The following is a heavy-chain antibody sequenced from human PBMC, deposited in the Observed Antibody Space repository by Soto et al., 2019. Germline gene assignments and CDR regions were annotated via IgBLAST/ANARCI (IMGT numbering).Heavy chain of an antibody. CDR1: GGSISSHHW. CDR3: AKAATSCLDY. J-gene: IGHJ4*02. Sequence: QVQLQESGPGLVEASGTLSLTCTVSGGSISSHHWWSWVRQSPGKGLEWIGEIHHDGSTNHNPSLESRVPMPVDNSKNQISLRLSAVTAADTAVYFCAKAATSCLDYWGQGAQVTVSS. CDR2: IHHDGST. V-gene: IGHV4-4*02.